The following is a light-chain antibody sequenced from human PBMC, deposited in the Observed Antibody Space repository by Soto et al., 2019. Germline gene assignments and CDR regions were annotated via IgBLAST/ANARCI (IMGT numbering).Light chain of an antibody. CDR1: SSDNGSYDH. CDR3: SSYTDKQSYL. Sequence: QSALTQPASVSGSPGQSITIPCSGTSSDNGSYDHVAWYPQFPGKLSKLIIYAVSDRPSGVSDRFSGSKSGISASLTISGLQPEDEADYYCSSYTDKQSYLFGSGTKVTIL. V-gene: IGLV2-14*03. CDR2: AVS. J-gene: IGLJ1*01.